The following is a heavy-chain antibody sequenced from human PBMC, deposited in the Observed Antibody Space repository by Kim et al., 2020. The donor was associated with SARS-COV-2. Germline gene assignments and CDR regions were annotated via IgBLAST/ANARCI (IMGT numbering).Heavy chain of an antibody. Sequence: GGSLRLSCAASGFTFSSYSMNWVRQAPGKGLEWVSYISSSSSTIYYADSVKGRFTISRDNAKNSLYLQMNSLRDEDTAVYYCARDGWWVGADPLPSLDYWGQGTLVTVSS. D-gene: IGHD1-26*01. J-gene: IGHJ4*02. V-gene: IGHV3-48*02. CDR1: GFTFSSYS. CDR3: ARDGWWVGADPLPSLDY. CDR2: ISSSSSTI.